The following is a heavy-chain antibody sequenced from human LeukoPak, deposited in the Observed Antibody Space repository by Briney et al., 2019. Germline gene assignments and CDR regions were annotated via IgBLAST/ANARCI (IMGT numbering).Heavy chain of an antibody. D-gene: IGHD2-15*01. CDR2: INHSGST. CDR1: GGSFSGYY. Sequence: PSETLSLTCAVYGGSFSGYYWSWIRQPPGKGLEWIGEINHSGSTNYNPSLKSRVTISVDTSKNQFSLKMSSVTAADTAVYYCGKPPGGFCGGVTCSFDVFDIGAKGKMVTVSS. J-gene: IGHJ3*02. CDR3: GKPPGGFCGGVTCSFDVFDI. V-gene: IGHV4-34*01.